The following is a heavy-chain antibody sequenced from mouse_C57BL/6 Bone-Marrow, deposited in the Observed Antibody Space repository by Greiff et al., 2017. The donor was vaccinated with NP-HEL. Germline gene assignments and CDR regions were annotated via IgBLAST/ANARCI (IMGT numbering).Heavy chain of an antibody. V-gene: IGHV14-2*01. CDR1: GFNIKDYY. CDR2: IDPEDGET. CDR3: ARFPSATVVAKNYAMDY. Sequence: EVQLQESGAELVKPGASVKLSCTASGFNIKDYYMHWVKQRTEQGLEWIGRIDPEDGETKYAPKFQGKATITADTSSNTAYLQLSSLTSEDTAVYYCARFPSATVVAKNYAMDYWGQGTSVTVSS. J-gene: IGHJ4*01. D-gene: IGHD1-1*01.